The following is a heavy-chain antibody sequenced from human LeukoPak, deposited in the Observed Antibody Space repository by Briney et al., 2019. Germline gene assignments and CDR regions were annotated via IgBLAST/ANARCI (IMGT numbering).Heavy chain of an antibody. CDR1: GFTFSSYA. CDR3: AKGGPLRFLEWLTSVDY. D-gene: IGHD3-3*01. CDR2: ISGSGGST. Sequence: GGSLRLSCAASGFTFSSYAMSWVRQAPGKGLEWVSAISGSGGSTYYADSVKGRFTISRDNSKNTLYLQMNSLRAEDTAVYYCAKGGPLRFLEWLTSVDYWGQGTLVTVSS. J-gene: IGHJ4*02. V-gene: IGHV3-23*01.